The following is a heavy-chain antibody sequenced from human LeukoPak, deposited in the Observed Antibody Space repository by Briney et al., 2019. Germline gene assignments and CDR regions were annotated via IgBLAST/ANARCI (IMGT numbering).Heavy chain of an antibody. V-gene: IGHV3-30*04. CDR2: ISYDGSDK. CDR1: GFTFSSYA. J-gene: IGHJ4*02. CDR3: ARSSATFDY. Sequence: GGSLRLSCAASGFTFSSYAMHWVRQAPGKGLEWVAVISYDGSDKYYADSVKGRFTISRDNSKNTLYLQMNSLRAEDTAVYYCARSSATFDYWGQGTLVTVSS.